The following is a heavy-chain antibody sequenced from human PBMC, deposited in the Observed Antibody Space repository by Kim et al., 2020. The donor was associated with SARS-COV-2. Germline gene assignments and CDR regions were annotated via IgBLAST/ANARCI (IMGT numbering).Heavy chain of an antibody. V-gene: IGHV3-23*01. CDR3: AKAYYDFWSGYPGAFDI. Sequence: VKGRFTISRDNSKNTLYLQMNSLRAEDTAVYYCAKAYYDFWSGYPGAFDIWGQGTMVTVSS. D-gene: IGHD3-3*01. J-gene: IGHJ3*02.